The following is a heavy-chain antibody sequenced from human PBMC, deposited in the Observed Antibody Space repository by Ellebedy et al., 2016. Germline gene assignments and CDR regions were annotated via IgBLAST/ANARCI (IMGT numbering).Heavy chain of an antibody. CDR3: VRSDWFDP. CDR1: GFTFSSYW. J-gene: IGHJ5*02. V-gene: IGHV3-74*01. Sequence: GESLKISXAASGFTFSSYWMHWVRQAPGKGLVWVSRINGDGSSTTYADSVKGRFTISRDNAENTLYLQMNSLRAEDTAVYYCVRSDWFDPWGQGTLVTVSS. D-gene: IGHD3-3*01. CDR2: INGDGSST.